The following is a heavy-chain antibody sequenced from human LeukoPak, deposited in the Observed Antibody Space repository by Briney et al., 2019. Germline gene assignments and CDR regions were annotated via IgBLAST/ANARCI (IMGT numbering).Heavy chain of an antibody. CDR3: VGDPPNSGYAFQV. CDR2: ISGSGGST. CDR1: GFTFSSYA. Sequence: GGSLRLSCAASGFTFSSYAMSWVRQAPGKGLEWVSAISGSGGSTYYADSVKGRFTISRDNSKNTLYLQMNSLRAEDTAVYYCVGDPPNSGYAFQVWGHGTVVTVSS. J-gene: IGHJ3*01. V-gene: IGHV3-23*01. D-gene: IGHD3-22*01.